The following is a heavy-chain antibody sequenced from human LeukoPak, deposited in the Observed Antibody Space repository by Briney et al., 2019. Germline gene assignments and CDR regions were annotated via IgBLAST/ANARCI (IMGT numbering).Heavy chain of an antibody. Sequence: ASETLSLTCTVSGGSITNYHWTWIRQPPGKGLEWIGYIYYSGSTNYNPSLKSRVTISVDTSKNQFSLKLSSVTAADTAVYYCARVNSGYDCLDYWGQGTLVTVSS. CDR3: ARVNSGYDCLDY. D-gene: IGHD5-12*01. CDR2: IYYSGST. V-gene: IGHV4-59*01. CDR1: GGSITNYH. J-gene: IGHJ4*02.